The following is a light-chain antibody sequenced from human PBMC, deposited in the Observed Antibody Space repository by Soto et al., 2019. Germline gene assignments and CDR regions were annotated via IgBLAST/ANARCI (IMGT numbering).Light chain of an antibody. J-gene: IGKJ1*01. CDR1: QSISNF. CDR2: DGS. V-gene: IGKV3-11*01. Sequence: EIVLTQSPATLSLSPGERATLSCRASQSISNFLACYQQKLGQAPRRLIYDGSNSATGIPARFSGSGYGTDFTLTISSLEFDDFAAVYCHQRSNWPPGTFGQGTKVDIK. CDR3: HQRSNWPPGT.